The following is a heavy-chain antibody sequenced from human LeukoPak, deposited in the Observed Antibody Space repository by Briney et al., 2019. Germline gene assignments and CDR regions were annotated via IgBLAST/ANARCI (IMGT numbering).Heavy chain of an antibody. J-gene: IGHJ5*02. CDR3: AIYYYDSSGYLRFDP. D-gene: IGHD3-22*01. Sequence: SETLSLTCAVYGGSFSGYYWSWIRQPPGKGLEWIGEINHSGSTNYNPSLKSRVTISVDTSKNQFSLKLSSVTAADTAVYYCAIYYYDSSGYLRFDPWGQGTLVTVSS. V-gene: IGHV4-34*01. CDR1: GGSFSGYY. CDR2: INHSGST.